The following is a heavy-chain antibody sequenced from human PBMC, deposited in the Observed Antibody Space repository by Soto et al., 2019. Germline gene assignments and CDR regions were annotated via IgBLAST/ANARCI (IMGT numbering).Heavy chain of an antibody. D-gene: IGHD2-2*01. V-gene: IGHV1-24*01. CDR1: GYTLTELS. CDR3: ATETYCSSTICYGGDYYYGMDV. Sequence: QVQLVQSGAEVKKPGASVKVSCKVSGYTLTELSMHWVRQAPGKGLEWMGGFDPEDGETIYAQKFQGRVTMTEDTSTDTADMELSSLRSEDRAVYYCATETYCSSTICYGGDYYYGMDVWGQGTTVTVSS. J-gene: IGHJ6*02. CDR2: FDPEDGET.